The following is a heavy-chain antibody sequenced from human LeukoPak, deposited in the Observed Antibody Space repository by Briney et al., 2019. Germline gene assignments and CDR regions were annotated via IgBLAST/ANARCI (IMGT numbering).Heavy chain of an antibody. Sequence: GESLKISCYTSGYDFASDWIGWGRQMPGKGGEWMRSIYPGGCDTRYSPSFQGQVTISADKSISTAYLQWNRLQASSTAMYYCPRRNVYSPHAFDIWAQGTMVTVSS. CDR3: PRRNVYSPHAFDI. D-gene: IGHD2-21*01. V-gene: IGHV5-51*01. CDR2: IYPGGCDT. J-gene: IGHJ3*02. CDR1: GYDFASDW.